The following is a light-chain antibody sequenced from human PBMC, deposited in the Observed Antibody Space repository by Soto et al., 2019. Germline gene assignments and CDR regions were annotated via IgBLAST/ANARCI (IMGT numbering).Light chain of an antibody. V-gene: IGLV1-44*01. CDR1: SFNIGSNT. CDR2: FNI. J-gene: IGLJ1*01. Sequence: QSVLSQPPSASGTPGQRVTVSCSGSSFNIGSNTVSWYQQFPGTAPKLLIYFNIQRPSGVPDRFSGSKSGTSASLAISGLQSEDEADYYCAAWDDSLNGYVFGTGTKVTVL. CDR3: AAWDDSLNGYV.